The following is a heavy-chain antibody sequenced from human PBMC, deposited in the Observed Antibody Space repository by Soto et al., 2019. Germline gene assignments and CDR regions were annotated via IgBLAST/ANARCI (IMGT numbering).Heavy chain of an antibody. J-gene: IGHJ4*02. CDR3: VRLRIIGAKTHFDY. Sequence: ASVKVSCKASGYIFTGHAMHWVRQAPGQGLEWMESINPNSGGTNYAQKFQGRLTMTIDTSINTAYMELSRLRSDDTALYYCVRLRIIGAKTHFDYWGQGTRVTVSS. CDR2: INPNSGGT. V-gene: IGHV1-2*02. CDR1: GYIFTGHA. D-gene: IGHD4-17*01.